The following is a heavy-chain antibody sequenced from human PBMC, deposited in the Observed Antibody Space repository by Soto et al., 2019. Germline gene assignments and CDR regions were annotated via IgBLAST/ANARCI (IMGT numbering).Heavy chain of an antibody. D-gene: IGHD5-12*01. Sequence: EVQLVESGGDLVKPGGSLRLSCAASGFTFSNAWMSWVRQAPGKELEWVGRIKSKTAGGTTDYAAPVKVKVIITRDVSISTRYLQMNSLKTEDTAVYYCTAGHEVACALFAHWGQGTLVIVSS. CDR1: GFTFSNAW. V-gene: IGHV3-15*01. CDR2: IKSKTAGGTT. J-gene: IGHJ4*02. CDR3: TAGHEVACALFAH.